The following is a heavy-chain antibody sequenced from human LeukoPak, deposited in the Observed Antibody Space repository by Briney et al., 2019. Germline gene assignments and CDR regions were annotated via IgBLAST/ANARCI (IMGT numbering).Heavy chain of an antibody. Sequence: GASLRLSCAASGFTFSSYAMSWVRQAPGKGLEWVSAISGSGGSTYYTDSVKGRFTNSRDNSKNTLYLQMNSLRAEDTAVYYCAKDVLLFDYWGQGTLVTVSS. CDR2: ISGSGGST. V-gene: IGHV3-23*01. J-gene: IGHJ4*02. D-gene: IGHD2-8*01. CDR1: GFTFSSYA. CDR3: AKDVLLFDY.